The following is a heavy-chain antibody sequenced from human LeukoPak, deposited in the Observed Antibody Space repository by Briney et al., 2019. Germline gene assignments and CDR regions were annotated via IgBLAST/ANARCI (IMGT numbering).Heavy chain of an antibody. D-gene: IGHD1/OR15-1a*01. J-gene: IGHJ4*02. CDR1: GFTFDDYG. CDR2: INWSGGRT. Sequence: GGSLRLSCAASGFTFDDYGMSWVRQAPGKGLEWVSGINWSGGRTGYADSLKCRFTISRDNAQNTLYLQMNSLRGEDTALYYCARDLTTSDNWGQGTLVTVSS. CDR3: ARDLTTSDN. V-gene: IGHV3-20*04.